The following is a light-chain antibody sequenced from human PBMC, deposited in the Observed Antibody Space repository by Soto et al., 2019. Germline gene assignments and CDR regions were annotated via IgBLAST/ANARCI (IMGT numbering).Light chain of an antibody. Sequence: QSALTQPPSASGSPGQSVTISCTGTSSDVGIYNYVSWYQQHPGKAPKLIIYEVSKRPSGVPDRFSGSKSGNTASLTVSGLQXXDXAXXYCSSYAGSNTLYVFGTGTQLTVL. CDR3: SSYAGSNTLYV. V-gene: IGLV2-8*01. CDR1: SSDVGIYNY. CDR2: EVS. J-gene: IGLJ6*01.